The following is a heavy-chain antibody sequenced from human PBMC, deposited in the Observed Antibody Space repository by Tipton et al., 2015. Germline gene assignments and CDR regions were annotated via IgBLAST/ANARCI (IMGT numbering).Heavy chain of an antibody. V-gene: IGHV4-61*02. Sequence: TLSLTCSVSGASIINDPYIWTWVRQPAGEALEWIGRISPRGTTDYHPSLKRRVPMSIDTSKSQFSLKLTSVTAADTAVYYCARVGWGGYLGSRYFLDYWGQGTLVTVSS. CDR3: ARVGWGGYLGSRYFLDY. CDR1: GASIINDPYI. J-gene: IGHJ4*02. D-gene: IGHD1-26*01. CDR2: ISPRGTT.